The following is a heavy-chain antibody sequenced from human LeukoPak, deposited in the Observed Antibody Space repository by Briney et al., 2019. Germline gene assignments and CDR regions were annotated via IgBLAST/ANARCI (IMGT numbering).Heavy chain of an antibody. J-gene: IGHJ4*02. CDR1: GYTFTGYY. V-gene: IGHV7-4-1*02. CDR2: INTNTGNP. Sequence: GASVKVSCKASGYTFTGYYMHWVRQAPGQGLEWMGWINTNTGNPTYAQGFTGRFVFSLDTSVSTAYLQISSLKAEDTAVYYCARGLLEGLVPSNFDYWGQGTLVTVSS. CDR3: ARGLLEGLVPSNFDY. D-gene: IGHD6-19*01.